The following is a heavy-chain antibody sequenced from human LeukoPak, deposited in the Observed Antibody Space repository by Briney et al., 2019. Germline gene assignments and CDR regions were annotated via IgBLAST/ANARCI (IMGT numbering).Heavy chain of an antibody. CDR2: INHRGST. V-gene: IGHV4-34*01. CDR1: GGSFSGYY. D-gene: IGHD3-3*01. CDR3: ARGLRYDFWSGYWNYFDY. J-gene: IGHJ4*02. Sequence: SETLSLTCAVYGGSFSGYYWSWIRQPPGKGLEWIGEINHRGSTNYNPSLKSRVTISVDTSKNQFSLKLSSVTAADTAVYYCARGLRYDFWSGYWNYFDYWGQGTLVTVSS.